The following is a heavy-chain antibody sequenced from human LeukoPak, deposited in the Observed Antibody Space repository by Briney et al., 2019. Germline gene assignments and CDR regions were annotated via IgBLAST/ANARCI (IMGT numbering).Heavy chain of an antibody. CDR3: ARDRLTNDAFDI. V-gene: IGHV3-74*01. J-gene: IGHJ3*02. CDR1: GFTLSSYW. Sequence: GGSLRLSCAASGFTLSSYWMHWVRQAPQEGLVWVSRNDPDGSTTNYADSVKGRFTTSRDNAKNTLYLQMNSLRAEDTAMYYCARDRLTNDAFDIWGQGTMVTVSS. CDR2: NDPDGSTT. D-gene: IGHD2-8*01.